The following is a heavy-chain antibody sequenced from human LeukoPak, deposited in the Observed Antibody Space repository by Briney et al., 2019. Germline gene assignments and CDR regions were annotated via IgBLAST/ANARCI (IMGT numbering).Heavy chain of an antibody. Sequence: SETLSLTCAIYGGSFSGYYWSWIRQPPGKGLEWIGEINHSGSTNYNPSLKSRVTMSVDTSKNQFSLKLSSVTAADTAVYYCARSMVRGVHDYWGQGTLVTVSS. J-gene: IGHJ4*02. D-gene: IGHD3-10*01. V-gene: IGHV4-34*01. CDR3: ARSMVRGVHDY. CDR2: INHSGST. CDR1: GGSFSGYY.